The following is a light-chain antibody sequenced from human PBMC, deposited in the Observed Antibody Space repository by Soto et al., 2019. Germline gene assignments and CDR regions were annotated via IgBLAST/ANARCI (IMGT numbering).Light chain of an antibody. CDR3: QQRSNWPWT. J-gene: IGKJ1*01. CDR1: QGVRNQ. Sequence: EIVLTQSPATLSLSPGERATLSCRTSQGVRNQLAWYQQKPGQAPRLLIYDAFNRTTGIPGRFSGSGSGTDFTLTISSLEPEDFAVYYCQQRSNWPWTFDQGTKVEIK. CDR2: DAF. V-gene: IGKV3-11*01.